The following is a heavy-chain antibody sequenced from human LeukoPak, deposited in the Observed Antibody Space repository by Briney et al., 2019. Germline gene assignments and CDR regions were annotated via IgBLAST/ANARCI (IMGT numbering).Heavy chain of an antibody. D-gene: IGHD2-2*01. V-gene: IGHV1-2*02. Sequence: GASVKVSCKASGYTFTGYYIHWVRQAPGQGLEWMGWINPNSGGTNYAQKFQGRVTMTRDTSISTAYMELSRLRSDDTAVYYCARDLQYCSSTSCYPLHWFDPWGQGTLVTVSS. CDR2: INPNSGGT. J-gene: IGHJ5*02. CDR3: ARDLQYCSSTSCYPLHWFDP. CDR1: GYTFTGYY.